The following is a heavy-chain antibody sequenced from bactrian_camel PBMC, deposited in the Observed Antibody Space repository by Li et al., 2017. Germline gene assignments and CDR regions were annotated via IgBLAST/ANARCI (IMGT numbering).Heavy chain of an antibody. D-gene: IGHD2*01. Sequence: VQLVESGGGSVQTGGSLRLPCEISLYIYSSYCMGWFRQAPGKEREGVASILRGSTSTVYADSVKGRFTISQDNAKNTVYLQMNSLKPEDTAMYYCAARGPYCYTKLSVRDFTYWGQWTQVTVS. CDR1: LYIYSSYC. J-gene: IGHJ6*01. CDR2: ILRGSTST. V-gene: IGHV3S40*01. CDR3: AARGPYCYTKLSVRDFTY.